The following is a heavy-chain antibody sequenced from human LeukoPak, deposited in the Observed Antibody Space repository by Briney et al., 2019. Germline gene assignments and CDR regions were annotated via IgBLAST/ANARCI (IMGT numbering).Heavy chain of an antibody. J-gene: IGHJ6*02. D-gene: IGHD3-22*01. V-gene: IGHV3-30-3*01. CDR1: GFTFSSYA. Sequence: GGSLRLSCAASGFTFSSYAMHWVRQAPGKGLEWVAVMSYDGSNRYYADSVKGRFTISRDNSKNTLYLQMNSLRAEDTAVYYGARHYYDSSGYYLIYYYGMDVWGQGTTVTVSS. CDR3: ARHYYDSSGYYLIYYYGMDV. CDR2: MSYDGSNR.